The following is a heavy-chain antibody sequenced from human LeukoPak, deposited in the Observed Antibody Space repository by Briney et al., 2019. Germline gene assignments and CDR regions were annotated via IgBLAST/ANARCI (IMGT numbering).Heavy chain of an antibody. CDR2: IDPSDSYT. V-gene: IGHV5-10-1*01. D-gene: IGHD2-21*02. Sequence: PGESPKITCKGSGYSFTSYWISWVRQMPGKGLEWMGRIDPSDSYTNYSPSFQGHVTISADKSVSTAYLQWSSLKASDTAMYYCAMAYCGGDCYREPMDAFDIWGQGTMVTVSS. CDR1: GYSFTSYW. J-gene: IGHJ3*02. CDR3: AMAYCGGDCYREPMDAFDI.